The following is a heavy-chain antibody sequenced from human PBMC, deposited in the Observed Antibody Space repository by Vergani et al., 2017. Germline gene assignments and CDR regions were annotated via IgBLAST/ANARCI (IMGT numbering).Heavy chain of an antibody. CDR3: AXDRVLLWCGEQGNAFDS. Sequence: QVQLVQSGAEVKKPGSSVKVSCKASGYTFTGYYMHWVRQAPGQGLEWMGWISAYNGNTNYAQKLQGRVTMTTDTSTSTAYMELRSLRSDDTAVYYCAXDRVLLWCGEQGNAFDSWGQGTMVTVSS. D-gene: IGHD3-10*01. V-gene: IGHV1-18*04. CDR2: ISAYNGNT. J-gene: IGHJ3*02. CDR1: GYTFTGYY.